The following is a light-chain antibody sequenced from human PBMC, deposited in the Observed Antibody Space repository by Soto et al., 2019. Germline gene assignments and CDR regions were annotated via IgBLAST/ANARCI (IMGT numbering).Light chain of an antibody. V-gene: IGLV2-14*02. Sequence: QSALTQPASVSGSPGQSITISCTGTSSDVGNYNLVSWYQQHPGKAPKLMIYEGSKRPSGVSNRFSGAKSGNTASLTISGLQAEDEADYYCNSYTSSNFYVFATGTKLTVL. CDR1: SSDVGNYNL. CDR2: EGS. J-gene: IGLJ1*01. CDR3: NSYTSSNFYV.